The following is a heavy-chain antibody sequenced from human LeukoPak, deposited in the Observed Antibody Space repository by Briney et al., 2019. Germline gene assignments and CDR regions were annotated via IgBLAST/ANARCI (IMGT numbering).Heavy chain of an antibody. CDR2: ISYSGNT. CDR3: ARARPGAAGFFDS. Sequence: SETLSLTCTISGGSISNYFWSWIRQPPGKGLEWIGYISYSGNTNYNPSLKSRVTISVNTSKNQFSLKLTSVTAADTAVFYCARARPGAAGFFDSWGQGTLVTVSS. V-gene: IGHV4-59*01. J-gene: IGHJ4*02. D-gene: IGHD3-10*01. CDR1: GGSISNYF.